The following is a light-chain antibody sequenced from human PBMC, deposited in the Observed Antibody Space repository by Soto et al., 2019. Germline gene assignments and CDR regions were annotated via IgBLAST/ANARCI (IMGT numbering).Light chain of an antibody. CDR1: QSISSD. Sequence: EIVMTQSPATLSVSPGERATLSCRATQSISSDLAWYQQKPGQAPRLLIYGASTRATGIPARFSGSGSGTEFTLTISSLQSEDSAVYYCQQYDKWPTFGQGTKLVIK. J-gene: IGKJ2*01. V-gene: IGKV3-15*01. CDR3: QQYDKWPT. CDR2: GAS.